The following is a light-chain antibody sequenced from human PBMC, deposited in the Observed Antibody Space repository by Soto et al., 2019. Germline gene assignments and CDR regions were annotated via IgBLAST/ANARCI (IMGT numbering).Light chain of an antibody. CDR1: QSISSW. Sequence: DIHMTQSPSTLSASVGDRVTITCRASQSISSWLAWYQQKPGKAPKLLIYDASSLESGVPSRFSGSGSGTEFTLTISSLQPDDFATYYCQQDNSYSARLTFGGGTKVDIK. V-gene: IGKV1-5*01. CDR3: QQDNSYSARLT. J-gene: IGKJ4*01. CDR2: DAS.